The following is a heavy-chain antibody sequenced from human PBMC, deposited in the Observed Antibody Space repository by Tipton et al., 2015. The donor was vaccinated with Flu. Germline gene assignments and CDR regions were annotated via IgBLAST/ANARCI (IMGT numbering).Heavy chain of an antibody. J-gene: IGHJ4*02. V-gene: IGHV3-30*02. CDR1: GFTFSGYG. CDR2: IRHDESDK. Sequence: SLRLSCAASGFTFSGYGMHWVRQAPGKGLEWVAFIRHDESDKYYADSVKGRFTISRDNSKNALYLLINGLRAEDTAVYYCAKDGWDTSGWYPFDYWGQGTLVTVSA. D-gene: IGHD6-19*01. CDR3: AKDGWDTSGWYPFDY.